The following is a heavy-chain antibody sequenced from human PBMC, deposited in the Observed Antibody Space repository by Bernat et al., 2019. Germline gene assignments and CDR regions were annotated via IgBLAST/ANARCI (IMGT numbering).Heavy chain of an antibody. CDR3: SILRITMIVVLDY. D-gene: IGHD3-22*01. V-gene: IGHV3-49*03. J-gene: IGHJ4*02. CDR1: GFTFGDYA. CDR2: IRSKAYGGTT. Sequence: EVQLVESGGGLVQPGRSLRLSCTASGFTFGDYAMSWFRQAPGKGLEWVGFIRSKAYGGTTEYAASVKGRFTISRDDSKSIAYLQMNSLKTEDTAVYYCSILRITMIVVLDYWGQGTLVTVSS.